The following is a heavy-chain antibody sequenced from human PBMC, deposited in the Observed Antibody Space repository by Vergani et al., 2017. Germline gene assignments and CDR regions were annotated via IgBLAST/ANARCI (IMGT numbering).Heavy chain of an antibody. D-gene: IGHD5-24*01. CDR1: GFTFSSYR. CDR2: ISSSSSYI. CDR3: ARRGVEMATMGGGSTDY. J-gene: IGHJ4*02. V-gene: IGHV3-21*01. Sequence: EVQLVESGGGLVKPGGSLRLSCAASGFTFSSYRMNWVRQAPGKGLEWVSSISSSSSYIYYADSVKGRFTISRDNAKNSLYLQMNSLRAEDTAVYYCARRGVEMATMGGGSTDYWGQGTLVTVSS.